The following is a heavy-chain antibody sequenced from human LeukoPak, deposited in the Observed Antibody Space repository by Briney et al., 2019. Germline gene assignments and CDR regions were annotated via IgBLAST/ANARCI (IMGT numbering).Heavy chain of an antibody. CDR1: GGSISSYY. D-gene: IGHD6-13*01. Sequence: PSETLSLTCTVSGGSISSYYWSWIRQPPGKGLEWIGYIYYSGSTNYNPSLKSRVTISVDTSKNQFSLKLSSVTAADTAVYYCARGPPRRGQQLERGRVDYWGQGTLVTVSS. CDR3: ARGPPRRGQQLERGRVDY. CDR2: IYYSGST. J-gene: IGHJ4*02. V-gene: IGHV4-59*12.